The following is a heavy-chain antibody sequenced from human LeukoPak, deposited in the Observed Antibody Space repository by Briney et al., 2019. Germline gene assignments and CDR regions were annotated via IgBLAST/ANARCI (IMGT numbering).Heavy chain of an antibody. J-gene: IGHJ4*02. Sequence: ASVKVSCKASGYTFTGYYMHWVRQAPGQGLEWMGWINPNSGGTNYAQKFQGRVTMTRDTSISTAYMELSRLRSDDTAVYYCARSSGFKYNIDYWGQGTLVTASS. CDR3: ARSSGFKYNIDY. CDR1: GYTFTGYY. V-gene: IGHV1-2*02. D-gene: IGHD6-19*01. CDR2: INPNSGGT.